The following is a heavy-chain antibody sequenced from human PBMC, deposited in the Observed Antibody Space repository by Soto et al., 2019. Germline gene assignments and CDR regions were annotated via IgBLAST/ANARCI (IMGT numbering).Heavy chain of an antibody. CDR2: ISAYNGNT. D-gene: IGHD3-3*01. V-gene: IGHV1-18*01. Sequence: ASVKVSCKASGYTFTSYGISWVRQAPGQGLEWMGWISAYNGNTNYAQKLQGRVTMTTDTSTSTAYMELRSLRSDDTAVYYCARDKEDVLRFLEWPQGGFDPWGQGTLVTVSS. J-gene: IGHJ5*02. CDR1: GYTFTSYG. CDR3: ARDKEDVLRFLEWPQGGFDP.